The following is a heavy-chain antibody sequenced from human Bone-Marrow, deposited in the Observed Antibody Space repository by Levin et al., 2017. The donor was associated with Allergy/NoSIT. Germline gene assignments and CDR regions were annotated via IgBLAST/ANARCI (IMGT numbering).Heavy chain of an antibody. CDR2: IYYSGST. J-gene: IGHJ4*02. CDR1: GGSISSSSYY. D-gene: IGHD6-19*01. CDR3: ASLRDSSGWYPFDY. Sequence: KSSETLSLTCTVSGGSISSSSYYWGWIRQPPGKGLEWIGSIYYSGSTYYNPSLKSRVTISVDTSKNQFSLKLSSVTAADTAVYYCASLRDSSGWYPFDYWGQGTLVTVSS. V-gene: IGHV4-39*01.